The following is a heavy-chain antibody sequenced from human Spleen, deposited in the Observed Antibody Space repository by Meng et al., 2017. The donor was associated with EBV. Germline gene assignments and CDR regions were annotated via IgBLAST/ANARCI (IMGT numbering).Heavy chain of an antibody. Sequence: ASGGGLVQPGGSLRLSCVGSGISAYWVHWVRQPPGKGLEWVSTISGSGAASYYADSVRGRFTLSRDNSKNMLYLQMNSLRAEDTAVYYCATRVLLVSWGQGTLVTVSS. J-gene: IGHJ5*02. D-gene: IGHD3-3*01. CDR2: ISGSGAAS. CDR1: GISAYW. V-gene: IGHV3-23*01. CDR3: ATRVLLVS.